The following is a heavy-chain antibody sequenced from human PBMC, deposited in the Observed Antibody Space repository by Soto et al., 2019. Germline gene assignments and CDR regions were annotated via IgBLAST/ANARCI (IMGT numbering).Heavy chain of an antibody. CDR1: GDSISSSSYY. V-gene: IGHV4-39*01. D-gene: IGHD4-17*01. Sequence: QLQLQESGPGLVKPSETLSLTCSVSGDSISSSSYYWGWIRQPPGKGLEWIGTINYSGSTFYNPSPTCRVTISVATSQNQFSLSVSAVTAADPAVYYCASLYGDYVPYWGQGFLVSVSS. J-gene: IGHJ4*02. CDR2: INYSGST. CDR3: ASLYGDYVPY.